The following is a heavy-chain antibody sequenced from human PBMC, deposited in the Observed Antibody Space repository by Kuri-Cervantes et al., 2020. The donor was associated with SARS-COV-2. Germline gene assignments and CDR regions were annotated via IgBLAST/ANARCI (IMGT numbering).Heavy chain of an antibody. CDR3: ARALTSGYYYYGMDV. Sequence: GGSLRLSCAASGFTFSSYAMHWVRQAPGKGLEWVAVISYDGSNKYYADSVKGRFTISRDNSKNTLYLQMNSLRAEDTAVYYCARALTSGYYYYGMDVWGQWTTVTVSS. J-gene: IGHJ6*02. V-gene: IGHV3-30-3*01. CDR1: GFTFSSYA. D-gene: IGHD2-2*01. CDR2: ISYDGSNK.